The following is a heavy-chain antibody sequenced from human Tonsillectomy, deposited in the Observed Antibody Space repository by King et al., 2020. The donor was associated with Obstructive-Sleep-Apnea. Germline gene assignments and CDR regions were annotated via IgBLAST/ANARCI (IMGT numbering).Heavy chain of an antibody. CDR2: MYYSGNT. V-gene: IGHV4-59*08. CDR1: GGSISNYY. D-gene: IGHD5-12*01. CDR3: ARHRGVEDYGGYGDYFDY. Sequence: QLQESGPGLVKPSETLSLTCTVSGGSISNYYWSWIRQPPGKGLEWIGYMYYSGNTNFNPSLKSRVTISADTSKIQFSLRLSSVTAAGTAVYYCARHRGVEDYGGYGDYFDYWGQGTLVTVSS. J-gene: IGHJ4*02.